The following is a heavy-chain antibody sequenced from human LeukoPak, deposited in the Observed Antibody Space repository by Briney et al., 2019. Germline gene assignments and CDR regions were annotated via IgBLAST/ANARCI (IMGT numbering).Heavy chain of an antibody. D-gene: IGHD2-15*01. J-gene: IGHJ4*02. V-gene: IGHV4-59*01. CDR3: ARFGLYSFDY. Sequence: SEALSLTCAVSGGSISGYYWSWIRQPPGKGLELIGYIYYSGSTNYNPSLKSRVTISVDTSKNQFSLKLTSVTAADTAVYFCARFGLYSFDYWGQGTLVTVSS. CDR1: GGSISGYY. CDR2: IYYSGST.